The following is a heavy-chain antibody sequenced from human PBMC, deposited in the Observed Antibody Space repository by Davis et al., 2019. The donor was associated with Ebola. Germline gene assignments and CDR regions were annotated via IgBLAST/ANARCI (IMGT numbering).Heavy chain of an antibody. Sequence: GGSLRLSCAASGFTFSNYAMSWVRQAPGKGLEWVAVISYDGSNKYYADSVKGRFTISRGNSKNTLYLQMNSLRAEDTAVYYCAKDPQKWELHYYYGMDVWGQGTTVTVSS. CDR3: AKDPQKWELHYYYGMDV. CDR2: ISYDGSNK. J-gene: IGHJ6*02. V-gene: IGHV3-30*18. CDR1: GFTFSNYA. D-gene: IGHD1-26*01.